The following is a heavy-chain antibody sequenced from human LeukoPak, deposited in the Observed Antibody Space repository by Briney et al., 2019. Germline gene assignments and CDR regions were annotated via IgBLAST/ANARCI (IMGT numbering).Heavy chain of an antibody. J-gene: IGHJ3*02. CDR3: VFSYDSSGRKAFDI. D-gene: IGHD3-22*01. V-gene: IGHV4-39*07. CDR2: IYHSGST. Sequence: SETLSLTCSVSGDSIASTIYYWGWIRQPPGKGLEWIGEIYHSGSTNYNPSLKSRVTISVDKSKNQFSLKLSSVTAADTAVYYCVFSYDSSGRKAFDIWGQGTMVTVSS. CDR1: GDSIASTIYY.